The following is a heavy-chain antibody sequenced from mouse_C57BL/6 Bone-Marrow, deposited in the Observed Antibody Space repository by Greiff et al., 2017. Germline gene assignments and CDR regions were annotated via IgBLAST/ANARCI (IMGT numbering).Heavy chain of an antibody. CDR3: ARSYYSNYDAMDY. CDR2: IDPATGNT. V-gene: IGHV14-3*01. J-gene: IGHJ4*01. D-gene: IGHD2-5*01. Sequence: EVNVVESVAELVRPGASVKLSCTASGFNIKNTYMHWVKQRPEQGLEWIGRIDPATGNTKYAPKFQGKATITAATSSNTAYLQLSSLTSEDTAIYYCARSYYSNYDAMDYWGQGTSVTVSS. CDR1: GFNIKNTY.